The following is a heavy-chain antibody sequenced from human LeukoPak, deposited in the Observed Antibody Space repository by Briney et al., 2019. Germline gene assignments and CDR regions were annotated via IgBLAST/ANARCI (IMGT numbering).Heavy chain of an antibody. D-gene: IGHD6-6*01. V-gene: IGHV3-11*01. Sequence: GSLRLSCAASGFTFSDYYMSWIRQAPGKGLEWGAYISSSGSTIYYADSVKGRFTISRDNAKNSLYLQMNSLRAEDTAVYYCARDRFLGQLVDYWGQGTLVTVSS. CDR3: ARDRFLGQLVDY. J-gene: IGHJ4*02. CDR2: ISSSGSTI. CDR1: GFTFSDYY.